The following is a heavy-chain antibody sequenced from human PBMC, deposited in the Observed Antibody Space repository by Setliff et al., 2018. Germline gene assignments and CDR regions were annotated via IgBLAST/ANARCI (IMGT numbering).Heavy chain of an antibody. CDR3: AKNRGSGYVSGMTFGYSHPWATDS. CDR2: IGGRGIST. CDR1: GFTFSSYT. Sequence: GGSLRLSCAASGFTFSSYTMNWVRQAPGKGLEWVSGIGGRGISTYYAGSVKGRFSISRDNSRNMLYLQMNGLRAEDAALYYCAKNRGSGYVSGMTFGYSHPWATDSWGQGALVTVSS. J-gene: IGHJ4*02. D-gene: IGHD3-16*01. V-gene: IGHV3-23*01.